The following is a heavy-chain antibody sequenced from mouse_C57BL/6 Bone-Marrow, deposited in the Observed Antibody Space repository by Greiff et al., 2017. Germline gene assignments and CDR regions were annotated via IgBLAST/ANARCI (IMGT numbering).Heavy chain of an antibody. CDR3: TSRWLSDY. V-gene: IGHV1-15*01. D-gene: IGHD2-3*01. CDR1: GYTCTDYE. J-gene: IGHJ2*01. Sequence: VQLQQSGAELVRPGASVTLSCKASGYTCTDYEMHWVKQTPVHGREWIGAIDPETGGTADNQKFKGKAILTADKSSSTAYMELRSLTSEDSAVYYCTSRWLSDYWGQGTTLTVSS. CDR2: IDPETGGT.